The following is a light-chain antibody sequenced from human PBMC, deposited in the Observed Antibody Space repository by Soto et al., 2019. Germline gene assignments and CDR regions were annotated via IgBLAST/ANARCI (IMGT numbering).Light chain of an antibody. CDR3: QSYDSTLSARYV. Sequence: QSVLTQPASVSGSPGQSITISCTGTSSDVGNYNYVSWYQQHPGKAPKLMISEVSNRPSGVSDRFSGSKSGNTASLTISGLQAEDEADYYCQSYDSTLSARYVFGTGTKLTVL. V-gene: IGLV2-14*01. J-gene: IGLJ1*01. CDR2: EVS. CDR1: SSDVGNYNY.